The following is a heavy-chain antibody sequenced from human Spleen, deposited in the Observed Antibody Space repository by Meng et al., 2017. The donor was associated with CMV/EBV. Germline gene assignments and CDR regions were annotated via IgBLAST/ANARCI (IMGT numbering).Heavy chain of an antibody. CDR3: ARGEGIVVVPAAIRSNIVRYYYYGMDV. Sequence: ASVKVSCKASGYTFTEYYLHWVRQAPGQGLEWMGWINPNSGGTNYAQKFQGRATMTRDTSISTAYMDLSRLRSEDTAVYYCARGEGIVVVPAAIRSNIVRYYYYGMDVWGQGTTVTVSS. CDR2: INPNSGGT. J-gene: IGHJ6*02. D-gene: IGHD2-2*02. CDR1: GYTFTEYY. V-gene: IGHV1-2*02.